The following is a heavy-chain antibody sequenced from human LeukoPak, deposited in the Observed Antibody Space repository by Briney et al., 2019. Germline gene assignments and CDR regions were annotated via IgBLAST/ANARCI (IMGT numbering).Heavy chain of an antibody. D-gene: IGHD3-16*01. V-gene: IGHV4-30-4*08. CDR3: ARGKRTIGGAMNWSDP. Sequence: TSETLSLTCAVSGGSISSGDYYWSWNGQPPGLVLEWLGYIYYGGNTYSDPSLRRRVTLSVDMSKTPSSLRLSSVTAADTAVYYCARGKRTIGGAMNWSDPWGQGTLVTVSS. CDR2: IYYGGNT. CDR1: GGSISSGDYY. J-gene: IGHJ5*02.